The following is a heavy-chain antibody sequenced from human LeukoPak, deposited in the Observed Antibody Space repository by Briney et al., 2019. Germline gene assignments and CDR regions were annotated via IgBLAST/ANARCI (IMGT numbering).Heavy chain of an antibody. CDR1: GFTISDYY. J-gene: IGHJ4*02. D-gene: IGHD1-20*01. CDR3: ARRRYNWNAIDY. Sequence: RAGGSLRLSCAASGFTISDYYMSWIRQAPGKGLEWVSYISSSGSTLYYADSVKGRITISRDNAKNSLYLQMNSLRAEDTAVYYCARRRYNWNAIDYWGQGTLVTVSS. V-gene: IGHV3-11*01. CDR2: ISSSGSTL.